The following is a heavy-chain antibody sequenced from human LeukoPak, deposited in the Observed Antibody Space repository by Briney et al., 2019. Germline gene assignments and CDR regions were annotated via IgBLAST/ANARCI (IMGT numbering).Heavy chain of an antibody. D-gene: IGHD3-3*01. CDR2: ISSNGGST. V-gene: IGHV3-64*01. CDR3: ARGFWSGYYTFLDYYYYMDV. J-gene: IGHJ6*03. Sequence: GGALRLSYAASGFTFSSYAMHWVRQAPGKGLEYVSAISSNGGSTYYGTSVKGRFTISRDNSKNTLYLQMGSLRAEDMAVYYCARGFWSGYYTFLDYYYYMDVWGKGTTVTVSS. CDR1: GFTFSSYA.